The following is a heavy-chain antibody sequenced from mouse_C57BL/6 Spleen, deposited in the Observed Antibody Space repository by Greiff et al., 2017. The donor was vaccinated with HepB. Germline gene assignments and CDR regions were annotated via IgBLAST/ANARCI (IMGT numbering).Heavy chain of an antibody. CDR1: GYTFTDYY. CDR2: IYPGSGNT. J-gene: IGHJ2*01. CDR3: ARGLYYYGSRGWDY. Sequence: VQLQQSGAELVRPGASVKLSCKASGYTFTDYYINWVKQRPGQGLEWIARIYPGSGNTYYNEKFKGKATLTAEKSSSTAYMQLSSLTSEDSAVYFCARGLYYYGSRGWDYWGQGTTLTVSS. V-gene: IGHV1-76*01. D-gene: IGHD1-1*01.